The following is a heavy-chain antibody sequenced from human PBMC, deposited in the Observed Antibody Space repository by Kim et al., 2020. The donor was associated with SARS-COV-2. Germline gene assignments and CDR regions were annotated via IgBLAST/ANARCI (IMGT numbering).Heavy chain of an antibody. Sequence: GGSLRLSCAASGFTFGDYAMHWVRQAPGKGLEWVSGISWNSGSIGYADSVKGRFTISRDNAKNSLYLQMNSLRAEDTALYYCAKDFDYYDSSGYPDYWGQGTLATASS. V-gene: IGHV3-9*01. CDR3: AKDFDYYDSSGYPDY. CDR2: ISWNSGSI. CDR1: GFTFGDYA. D-gene: IGHD3-22*01. J-gene: IGHJ4*02.